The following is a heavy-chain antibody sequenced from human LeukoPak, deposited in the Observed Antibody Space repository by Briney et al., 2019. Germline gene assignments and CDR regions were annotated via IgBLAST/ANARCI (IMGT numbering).Heavy chain of an antibody. Sequence: GGSLRLSCAASGFTFSSYAMSWVRQAPGKGLEWVSSISYTGTYIYYADSAKGRFTISRDNAQNSLYLQMNSLRAEDTAIYYCVRDRGTYRPIDYWGQGTLVTVSS. CDR3: VRDRGTYRPIDY. V-gene: IGHV3-21*04. D-gene: IGHD1-26*01. CDR1: GFTFSSYA. CDR2: ISYTGTYI. J-gene: IGHJ4*02.